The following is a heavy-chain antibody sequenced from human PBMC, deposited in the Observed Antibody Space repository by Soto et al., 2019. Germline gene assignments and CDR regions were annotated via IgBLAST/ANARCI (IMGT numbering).Heavy chain of an antibody. CDR3: ARDPPFSGILRGTPLMDV. D-gene: IGHD4-17*01. CDR1: GYCFATHG. J-gene: IGHJ6*02. V-gene: IGHV1-18*04. Sequence: GASVKVSCKASGYCFATHGISWVRGAPGHGLEWMGWISAYNGDTHYVQRFQGRLTMTTDTSTSTAYMELRSLTSDDTAVYYCARDPPFSGILRGTPLMDVWGQGTTVTVSS. CDR2: ISAYNGDT.